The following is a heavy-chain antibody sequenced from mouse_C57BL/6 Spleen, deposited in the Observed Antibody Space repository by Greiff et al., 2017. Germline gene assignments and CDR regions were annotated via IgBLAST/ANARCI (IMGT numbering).Heavy chain of an antibody. CDR2: ISSGGDYI. CDR3: TRDRDAWFAY. CDR1: GSTFSSYA. Sequence: EVMLVESGEGLVKPGGSLKLSCAASGSTFSSYAMSWVRQTPEKRLEWVAYISSGGDYIYYADTVKGRFTISRENARNTLYLQMSSLKSEDTAMYYCTRDRDAWFAYWGQGTLVTVSA. V-gene: IGHV5-9-1*02. D-gene: IGHD2-14*01. J-gene: IGHJ3*01.